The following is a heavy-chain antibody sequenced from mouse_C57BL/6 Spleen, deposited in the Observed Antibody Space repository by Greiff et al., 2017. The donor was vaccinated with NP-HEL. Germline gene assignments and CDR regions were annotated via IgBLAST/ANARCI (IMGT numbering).Heavy chain of an antibody. D-gene: IGHD2-5*01. CDR2: IDPSDSYT. J-gene: IGHJ2*01. Sequence: QVQLQQPGAELVMPGASVKLSCKASGYTFTSYWMHWVKQRPGQGLEWIGEIDPSDSYTNYNQKFKGKSTLTVDKSSSTAYMQLSSLTSEDSAVYYCARAFYSNYSYWGKGTTRTVS. V-gene: IGHV1-69*01. CDR3: ARAFYSNYSY. CDR1: GYTFTSYW.